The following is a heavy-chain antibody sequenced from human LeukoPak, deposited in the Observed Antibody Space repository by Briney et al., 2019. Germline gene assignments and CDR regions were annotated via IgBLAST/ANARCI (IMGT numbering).Heavy chain of an antibody. Sequence: GGSLRLSCAASGFTFSSYAMSWVRQAPGKGLEWVSAISGSGGSTYYADSVKGRFTISRANSKNTLYLQMNSLRAEDTAVYYCAKAVDYYGSGTYDYWGQGTLVTVSS. D-gene: IGHD3-10*01. J-gene: IGHJ4*02. CDR3: AKAVDYYGSGTYDY. V-gene: IGHV3-23*01. CDR1: GFTFSSYA. CDR2: ISGSGGST.